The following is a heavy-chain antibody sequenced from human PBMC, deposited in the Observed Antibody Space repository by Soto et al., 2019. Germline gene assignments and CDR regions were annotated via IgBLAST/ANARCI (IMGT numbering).Heavy chain of an antibody. J-gene: IGHJ6*02. CDR3: AREGYCSGGGCSGGMDV. D-gene: IGHD2-15*01. CDR2: IWFDGSDA. V-gene: IGHV3-33*01. CDR1: GFAFSGYG. Sequence: GGSLRLSCPASGFAFSGYGMHWVRQAPGKGLEWVAFIWFDGSDALYSDSVKGRFSITRDNSKNTLFLQLNSLRGDDTAVYYCAREGYCSGGGCSGGMDVWGQGTTVTVSS.